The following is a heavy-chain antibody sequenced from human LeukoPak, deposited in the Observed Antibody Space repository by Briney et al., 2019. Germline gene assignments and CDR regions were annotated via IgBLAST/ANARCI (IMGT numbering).Heavy chain of an antibody. D-gene: IGHD6-19*01. J-gene: IGHJ4*02. CDR3: ARGSLSGYSSGWHRF. V-gene: IGHV1-2*02. CDR1: GGSFRDYC. CDR2: INPNSGGT. Sequence: GASVKVSCKASGGSFRDYCISWVRQAPGQGLEWMGWINPNSGGTNYAQKFQGRVTMTRDTSISTAYMELSRLRSDDTAVYYCARGSLSGYSSGWHRFWGQGTLVTVSS.